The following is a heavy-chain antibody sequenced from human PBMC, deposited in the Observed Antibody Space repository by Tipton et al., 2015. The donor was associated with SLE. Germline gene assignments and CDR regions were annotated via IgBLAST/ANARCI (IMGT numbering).Heavy chain of an antibody. Sequence: QSEPEVKKPGASMKVSCKASGYTFTDYYIHWVRQVPGQGLEWMGIIIPSGGSTHYAQKFQGRVTMTRDTSTSTVYMELSSPTSEDTAVYYCVRELVGGHFDYWGQGTLVTVSS. D-gene: IGHD3-16*01. CDR3: VRELVGGHFDY. V-gene: IGHV1-46*01. J-gene: IGHJ4*02. CDR2: IIPSGGST. CDR1: GYTFTDYY.